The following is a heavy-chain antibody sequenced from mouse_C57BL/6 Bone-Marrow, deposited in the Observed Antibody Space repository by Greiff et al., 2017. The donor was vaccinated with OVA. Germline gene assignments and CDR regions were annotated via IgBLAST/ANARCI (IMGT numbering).Heavy chain of an antibody. D-gene: IGHD2-3*01. V-gene: IGHV5-6*02. CDR1: GFTFSSYG. CDR2: ISSGGSYT. Sequence: VKLVESGGDLVKPGGSLKLSCAASGFTFSSYGMSWVRQTPDKRLEWVATISSGGSYTYYPDSVKGRFTISRDNAKNTLYLQMSSLKSEDTAMYYCARQDGFFAYWGQGTLVTVSA. J-gene: IGHJ3*01. CDR3: ARQDGFFAY.